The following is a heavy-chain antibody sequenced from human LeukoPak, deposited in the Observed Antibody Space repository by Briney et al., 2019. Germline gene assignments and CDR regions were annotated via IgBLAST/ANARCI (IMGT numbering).Heavy chain of an antibody. D-gene: IGHD3-10*01. V-gene: IGHV1-3*01. J-gene: IGHJ4*02. CDR3: AREGADYGSRPHFDY. Sequence: AASVKVSCKASGYTFTSYAMHWVRQAPGQRLEWMGWINAGNGNTKYSQKFQGRVTITRDTSASTAYMELSSLRSEDTAVFYCAREGADYGSRPHFDYWGQGTLVTVSS. CDR1: GYTFTSYA. CDR2: INAGNGNT.